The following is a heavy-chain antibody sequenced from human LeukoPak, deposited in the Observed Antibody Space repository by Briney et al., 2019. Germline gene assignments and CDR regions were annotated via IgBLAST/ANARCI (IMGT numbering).Heavy chain of an antibody. CDR3: ARSAAYSNQHNDS. CDR2: INPNSGGA. V-gene: IGHV1-2*02. CDR1: GYTFTGYY. D-gene: IGHD4-11*01. J-gene: IGHJ4*02. Sequence: ASVKVSCKASGYTFTGYYMHWVRQAPGQGLEWMGWINPNSGGANYAQKFQGRVTMSRDTSISTGYMELSSLRSDDTAVYYCARSAAYSNQHNDSWGQGTLVTVSS.